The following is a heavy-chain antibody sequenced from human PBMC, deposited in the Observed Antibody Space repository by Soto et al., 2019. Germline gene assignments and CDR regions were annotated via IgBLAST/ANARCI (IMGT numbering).Heavy chain of an antibody. J-gene: IGHJ6*02. Sequence: GESLKISCKGSGYSFTSYWISWVRQMPGKGLEWMGRIDPSDSYTNYSPSLQGHVTISADKSISTAYLQWSSLKASDTAMYYCARQSGSSSKPENYYYYGMDVWGQGTTVTVSS. CDR3: ARQSGSSSKPENYYYYGMDV. V-gene: IGHV5-10-1*01. CDR2: IDPSDSYT. CDR1: GYSFTSYW. D-gene: IGHD6-6*01.